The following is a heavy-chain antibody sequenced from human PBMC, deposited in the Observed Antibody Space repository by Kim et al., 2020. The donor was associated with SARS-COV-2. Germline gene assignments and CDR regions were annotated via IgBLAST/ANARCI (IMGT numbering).Heavy chain of an antibody. D-gene: IGHD3-22*01. CDR3: ARLTLEYYYDSSGYFDL. J-gene: IGHJ2*01. CDR2: IYYSGST. Sequence: SETLSLTCTVSGGSISSYYWSWIRQPPGKGLEWVGYIYYSGSTNYNPSLKSRVTITVDTSTNKFSLKLSPVTAADTAVYYCARLTLEYYYDSSGYFDLWG. CDR1: GGSISSYY. V-gene: IGHV4-59*13.